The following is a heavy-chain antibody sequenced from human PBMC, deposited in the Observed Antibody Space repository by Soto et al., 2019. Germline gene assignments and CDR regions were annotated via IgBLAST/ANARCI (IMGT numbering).Heavy chain of an antibody. CDR3: AKDIGAAGLDY. Sequence: PGGSLRLSCAASGFTFDDYAMHWVRQAPGKGLEWVSGISWNSGSIGYADSVKGRFTISRDNAKNSLYLQMNSLRVEDTALYYCAKDIGAAGLDYWGQGTLVTVSS. CDR1: GFTFDDYA. D-gene: IGHD6-13*01. J-gene: IGHJ4*02. V-gene: IGHV3-9*01. CDR2: ISWNSGSI.